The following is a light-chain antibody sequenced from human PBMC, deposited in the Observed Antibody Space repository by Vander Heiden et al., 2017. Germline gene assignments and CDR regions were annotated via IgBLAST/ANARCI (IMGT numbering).Light chain of an antibody. V-gene: IGKV3-15*01. J-gene: IGKJ4*01. CDR3: QQYNNWPLT. Sequence: EIVMTHSPATLSVSPGERATLSCRASQSVSSNLAWYQRKPGQAPRLLMYGASTRATGIPARFSGSGSGTEFTLTISSLQSEDFAVYYCQQYNNWPLTFGGGTKVEIK. CDR2: GAS. CDR1: QSVSSN.